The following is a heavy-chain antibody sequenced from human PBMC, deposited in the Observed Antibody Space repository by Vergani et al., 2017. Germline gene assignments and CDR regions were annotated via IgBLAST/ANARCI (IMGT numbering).Heavy chain of an antibody. D-gene: IGHD3-9*01. CDR3: AKVRRDILTGYYSGYAFDI. CDR2: ISGSGGST. V-gene: IGHV3-23*04. Sequence: VQLVESAGGLVQPGGSLRLSCAASGFTFSSYAMSWVRQAPGKGLEWVSAISGSGGSTYYADSVKGRFTISRDNSKNTLYLQMNSLRAEDTAVYYCAKVRRDILTGYYSGYAFDIWGQGTMVTVSS. J-gene: IGHJ3*02. CDR1: GFTFSSYA.